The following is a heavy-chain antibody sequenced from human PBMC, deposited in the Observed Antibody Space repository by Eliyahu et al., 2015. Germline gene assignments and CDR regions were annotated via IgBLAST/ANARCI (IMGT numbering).Heavy chain of an antibody. CDR3: AKDSSWGGWNYDH. CDR2: ISYDGSNK. CDR1: XFPFRSYG. V-gene: IGHV3-30*18. J-gene: IGHJ5*02. D-gene: IGHD1-7*01. Sequence: QVQLXESGGGVVQPGXSLRLXXSAXXFPFRSYGMHWVPQAPGKGLERVAVISYDGSNKYYADSVKGRFTISRDNSKNTLYLQMNSLRAEDTAVYYCAKDSSWGGWNYDHWGQGTLVTVSS.